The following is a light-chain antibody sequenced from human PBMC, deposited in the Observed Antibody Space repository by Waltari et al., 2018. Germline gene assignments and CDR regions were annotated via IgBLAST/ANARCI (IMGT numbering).Light chain of an antibody. CDR1: SSDVGGYNY. V-gene: IGLV2-8*01. Sequence: QSALTQPPSASGSPGQSVTISCTGTSSDVGGYNYVSWYQQHPGKAPNFLLYEVTKRPSGGPDLFSGSKSGNPASLTVSGLQADDEADYYCSSYAGTSTFYVFGTGTEVTVL. CDR2: EVT. CDR3: SSYAGTSTFYV. J-gene: IGLJ1*01.